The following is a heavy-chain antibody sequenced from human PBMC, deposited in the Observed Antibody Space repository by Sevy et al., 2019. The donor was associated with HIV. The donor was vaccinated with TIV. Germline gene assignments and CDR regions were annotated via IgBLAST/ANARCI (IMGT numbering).Heavy chain of an antibody. CDR2: FFFTGST. D-gene: IGHD2-21*01. CDR1: DVSISSSSYD. J-gene: IGHJ4*02. CDR3: ARQGGLVDQAFDY. V-gene: IGHV4-39*01. Sequence: SETLSLTCTVSDVSISSSSYDWGWIRQPPGKGLEWIASFFFTGSTYYNPSLKSRVTISVDTSNNQFSLKLNSVTAADTALYYCARQGGLVDQAFDYWGQGTLVTVSS.